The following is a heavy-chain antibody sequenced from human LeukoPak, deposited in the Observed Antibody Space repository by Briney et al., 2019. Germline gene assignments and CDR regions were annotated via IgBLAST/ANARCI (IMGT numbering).Heavy chain of an antibody. CDR1: GFTFSSFG. V-gene: IGHV3-23*01. CDR2: MSGSGDST. D-gene: IGHD5-18*01. J-gene: IGHJ6*03. CDR3: ARAGVDSYGSNIYYYYYYMDV. Sequence: PGGSLRLSCAASGFTFSSFGMSWVRQAPGKGLEWVSAMSGSGDSTYYADSVKGRFTISRDNAKNSLYLQMNSLRAEDTAVYYCARAGVDSYGSNIYYYYYYMDVWGKGTTVTISS.